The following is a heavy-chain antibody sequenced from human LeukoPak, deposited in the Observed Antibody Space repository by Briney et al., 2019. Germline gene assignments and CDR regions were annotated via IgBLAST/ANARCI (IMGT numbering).Heavy chain of an antibody. V-gene: IGHV1-2*06. J-gene: IGHJ4*02. CDR1: GYTFTGYY. CDR3: ARLIAVAGRDFDY. Sequence: ASVKVSCKASGYTFTGYYMHWVRQAPGQGLEWMGRINPNSGGTNYAQKFQGRATMTRDTSISTACMELSRLRSDDTAVYYCARLIAVAGRDFDYWGQGTLVTVSS. D-gene: IGHD6-19*01. CDR2: INPNSGGT.